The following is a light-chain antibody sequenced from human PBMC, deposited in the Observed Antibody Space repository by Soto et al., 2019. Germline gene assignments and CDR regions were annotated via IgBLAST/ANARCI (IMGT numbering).Light chain of an antibody. Sequence: EIGMTQSPATLSVSPGEGVTLSCRASQTVPSRIAWYQQKPGQAPSLLIYGASTRATGVPDRFSGTGAGTESTLPSPSLKSDDYGVYVCQQYKSWRPIPFGHGTRLEMK. CDR2: GAS. CDR1: QTVPSR. V-gene: IGKV3-15*01. CDR3: QQYKSWRPIP. J-gene: IGKJ5*01.